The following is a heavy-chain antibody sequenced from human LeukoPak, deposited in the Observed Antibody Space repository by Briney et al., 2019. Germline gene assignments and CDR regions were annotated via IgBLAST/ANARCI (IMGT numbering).Heavy chain of an antibody. J-gene: IGHJ4*02. V-gene: IGHV3-64D*06. Sequence: GGCLRLSCSASGFTFSSYAMHWVRQAPGKGLEYVSAISSNGGSTYYADSVKGRFTISRDNSKNTLCLQMSSLRAEDTAVYYCVKDRGITMVRGVLDYWGQGTLVTVSS. CDR2: ISSNGGST. CDR1: GFTFSSYA. CDR3: VKDRGITMVRGVLDY. D-gene: IGHD3-10*01.